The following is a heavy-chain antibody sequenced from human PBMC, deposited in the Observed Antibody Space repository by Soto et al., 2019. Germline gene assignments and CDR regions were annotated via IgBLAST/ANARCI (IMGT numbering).Heavy chain of an antibody. CDR1: GFTFSALY. D-gene: IGHD4-17*01. J-gene: IGHJ4*02. Sequence: EVQLVESGGDLVQPGGSLRLSCAVSGFTFSALYMDWVRQAPGKGLEWVGRIRNKPNGYTTDYATSVKGRFTVSRDDSENSLFLQMDLLKTEDTAVYYCVRVAHGDFFDHWGRGTLVIVSS. CDR2: IRNKPNGYTT. V-gene: IGHV3-72*01. CDR3: VRVAHGDFFDH.